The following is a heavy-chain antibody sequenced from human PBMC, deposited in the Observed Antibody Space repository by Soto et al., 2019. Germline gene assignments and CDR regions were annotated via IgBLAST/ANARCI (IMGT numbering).Heavy chain of an antibody. CDR1: GFTFSNYW. CDR2: INSDGSGT. Sequence: EVQLVESEGGLVQPGGSLRLSCAASGFTFSNYWMHWVRQAPGKGLVWVSSINSDGSGTSYADSVKGRFTISRDNAKNTLDLQMNSLRAEDTAVYYCARETYSYGSYSDYWDQGTLVTVSS. D-gene: IGHD5-18*01. CDR3: ARETYSYGSYSDY. J-gene: IGHJ4*02. V-gene: IGHV3-74*01.